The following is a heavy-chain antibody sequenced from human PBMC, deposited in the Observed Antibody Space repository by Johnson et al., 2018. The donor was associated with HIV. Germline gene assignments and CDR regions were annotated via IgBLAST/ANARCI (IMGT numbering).Heavy chain of an antibody. V-gene: IGHV3-20*04. Sequence: VQLVESGGGLVQPGGSLRLSCAASGFTLSTYWMSWVRQAPGKGLEWVSGINWNGGSTGYADSVKGRFTISRDNSKNTLYLQMYGLRADDTAVYYCARGAYSSSWHASDASDIWGQGTMV. CDR3: ARGAYSSSWHASDASDI. CDR1: GFTLSTYW. CDR2: INWNGGST. J-gene: IGHJ3*02. D-gene: IGHD6-13*01.